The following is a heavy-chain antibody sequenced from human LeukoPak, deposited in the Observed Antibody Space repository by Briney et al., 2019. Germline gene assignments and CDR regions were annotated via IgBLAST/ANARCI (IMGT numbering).Heavy chain of an antibody. V-gene: IGHV3-7*01. Sequence: GGSLRLSCAGSGFTFSSYWMGWVRQAPGKGLEWVASMKPDGSETSYVDSVRGRFTISRDNPKSSLYLQMNSLTAEDTAVYHCTRDASWGQGTLVTVSS. CDR3: TRDAS. CDR1: GFTFSSYW. CDR2: MKPDGSET. J-gene: IGHJ5*02.